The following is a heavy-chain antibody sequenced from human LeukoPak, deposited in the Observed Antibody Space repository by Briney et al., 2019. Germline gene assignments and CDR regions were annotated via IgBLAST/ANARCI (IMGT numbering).Heavy chain of an antibody. Sequence: SETLSLTCTVSGGSISSYYWSWIRQPPGKGLEWIGYIYYSGSTNYNPSLKSRVTISVDTSKNQFSLKLSSVTAADTAVYYCARGGLRYFDWSLWGQGTLVTVSS. CDR2: IYYSGST. V-gene: IGHV4-59*01. CDR3: ARGGLRYFDWSL. D-gene: IGHD3-9*01. J-gene: IGHJ4*02. CDR1: GGSISSYY.